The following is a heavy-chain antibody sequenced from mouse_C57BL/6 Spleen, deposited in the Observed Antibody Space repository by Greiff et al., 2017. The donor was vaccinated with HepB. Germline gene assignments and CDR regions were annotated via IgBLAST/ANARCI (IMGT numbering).Heavy chain of an antibody. CDR3: ARNLGFDY. CDR1: GFSLTNYG. J-gene: IGHJ2*01. V-gene: IGHV2-2*01. CDR2: IWSGGST. Sequence: QVHVKQSGPGLVQPSQSLSITCTVSGFSLTNYGVHWVRQSPGKGLEWLGVIWSGGSTDYNAAFISRLTIRKDNSKSQVFFKMTSLQADDTAIYYCARNLGFDYWGQGTTLTVSS.